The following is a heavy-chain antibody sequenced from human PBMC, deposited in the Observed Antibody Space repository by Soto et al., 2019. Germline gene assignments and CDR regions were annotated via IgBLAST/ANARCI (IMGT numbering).Heavy chain of an antibody. V-gene: IGHV3-30*18. CDR2: ISYDGSNK. CDR1: GFTFSSFG. Sequence: GGSLRLSCAASGFTFSSFGMHWVRQAPGKGLEWVAVISYDGSNKYYADSVKGRFTISRDNSKNTLYLQMNSLRAEDTAVYYCAKDKSGGIDYWGQGTLVTVSS. D-gene: IGHD2-15*01. CDR3: AKDKSGGIDY. J-gene: IGHJ4*02.